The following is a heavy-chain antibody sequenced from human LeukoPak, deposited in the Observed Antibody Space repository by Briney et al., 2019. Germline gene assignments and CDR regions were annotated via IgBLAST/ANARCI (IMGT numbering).Heavy chain of an antibody. CDR3: AKDRDGDGWDYYYMDV. V-gene: IGHV3-43D*03. CDR1: GFTFDDYA. J-gene: IGHJ6*03. Sequence: GGSLRLSCAASGFTFDDYAMHWVRQAPGKGLEWVSLISWDGGSTYYADSVKGRFTISRDNSKNSLYLQMNSLRAEDTAVYYCAKDRDGDGWDYYYMDVWGKGTTVTISS. CDR2: ISWDGGST. D-gene: IGHD5-24*01.